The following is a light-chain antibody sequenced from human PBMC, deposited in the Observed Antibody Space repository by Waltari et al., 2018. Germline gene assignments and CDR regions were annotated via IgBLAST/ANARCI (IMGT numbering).Light chain of an antibody. Sequence: DIQMTQSPSTLSASIGDRVPIICRASRNVKSWLAWYQQKPGKAPKLLIYEASGLQSGVPSRFSGSGSGTEFTLTISGLQPDDFASYYCQQYNNYPWTFGQGTKVEIK. J-gene: IGKJ1*01. CDR3: QQYNNYPWT. CDR2: EAS. CDR1: RNVKSW. V-gene: IGKV1-5*03.